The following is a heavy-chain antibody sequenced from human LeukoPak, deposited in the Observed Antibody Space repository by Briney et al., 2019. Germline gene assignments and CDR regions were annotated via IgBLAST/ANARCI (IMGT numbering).Heavy chain of an antibody. D-gene: IGHD3-22*01. Sequence: PGGSLRLSCAASGFTFSNYAIHWVRQPPGKGLEWIGEIYHSGSTNYNPSLKSRVTISVDKSKDQFSLKLSSVTAADTAVYYCARDAPYDSSGYYYASFDYWGQGTLVTVSS. V-gene: IGHV4-4*02. CDR2: IYHSGST. J-gene: IGHJ4*02. CDR1: GFTFSNYA. CDR3: ARDAPYDSSGYYYASFDY.